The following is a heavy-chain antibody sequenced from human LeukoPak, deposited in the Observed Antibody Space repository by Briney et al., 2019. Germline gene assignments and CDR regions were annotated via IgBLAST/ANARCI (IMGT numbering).Heavy chain of an antibody. Sequence: GGSLRLSCAASGFTVSSNFMSWVRQAPGKGLEWVSVIYAGGSTYYAESVKGRFTISRGLSKNTLYLQMNSLRAEDTAVYYCARENGVVISYYFDYWGQGTLVTVSS. D-gene: IGHD3-3*01. CDR2: IYAGGST. CDR1: GFTVSSNF. J-gene: IGHJ4*02. V-gene: IGHV3-53*01. CDR3: ARENGVVISYYFDY.